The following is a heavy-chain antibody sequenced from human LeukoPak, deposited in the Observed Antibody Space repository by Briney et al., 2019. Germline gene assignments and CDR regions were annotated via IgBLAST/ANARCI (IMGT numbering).Heavy chain of an antibody. CDR3: ARGGDSSWYYYYYGMDV. D-gene: IGHD6-13*01. CDR2: MNPNSGNT. Sequence: ALVKVSCKASGYTFTSYDINWVRQATGQGLEWMGWMNPNSGNTGYAQKFQGRVTMTRNTSISTAYMELSSLRSEDTAVYYCARGGDSSWYYYYYGMDVWGQGTTVTVSS. V-gene: IGHV1-8*01. J-gene: IGHJ6*02. CDR1: GYTFTSYD.